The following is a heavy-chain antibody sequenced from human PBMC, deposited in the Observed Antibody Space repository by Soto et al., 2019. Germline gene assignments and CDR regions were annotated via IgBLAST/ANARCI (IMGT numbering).Heavy chain of an antibody. CDR2: ISSSSSYI. CDR1: GFTFSSYS. Sequence: LRLSCAASGFTFSSYSMNWVRQAPGKGLEWVSSISSSSSYIYYADSVKGRFTISRDNAKNSLYLQMNSLRAGDTAVYYCARGYYGSGSYSTWGQGTLVTVSS. J-gene: IGHJ4*02. V-gene: IGHV3-21*01. D-gene: IGHD3-10*01. CDR3: ARGYYGSGSYST.